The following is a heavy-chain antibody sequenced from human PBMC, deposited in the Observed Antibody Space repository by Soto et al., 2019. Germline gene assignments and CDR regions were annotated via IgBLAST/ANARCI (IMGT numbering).Heavy chain of an antibody. CDR3: ARDKITGLFDY. CDR2: INHSGST. J-gene: IGHJ4*02. D-gene: IGHD2-8*02. Sequence: QVQLQQWGAGLLKPSETLSLTCAVYGGSFSGYYWTWIRQPPGTGLEWIGDINHSGSTTYNPSLKSRVTISLDTSKNQFSLKLTYVTASDTAMYYCARDKITGLFDYWGQGTLVTVSS. V-gene: IGHV4-34*01. CDR1: GGSFSGYY.